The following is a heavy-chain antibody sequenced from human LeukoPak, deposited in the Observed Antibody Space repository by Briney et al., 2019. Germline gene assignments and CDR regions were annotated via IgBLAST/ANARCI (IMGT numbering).Heavy chain of an antibody. J-gene: IGHJ4*02. CDR3: ARKGVVDPAGYFDY. Sequence: PSETLSLTCTVSGGSIRSSYYYWGWIRQPPGKGLEWIGSIYDSGSTYYNPSLKSRVTISVDTSKNQFSLKLSSVTAADTAVYYCARKGVVDPAGYFDYWGQGTLVTVSS. D-gene: IGHD2-15*01. CDR2: IYDSGST. V-gene: IGHV4-39*01. CDR1: GGSIRSSYYY.